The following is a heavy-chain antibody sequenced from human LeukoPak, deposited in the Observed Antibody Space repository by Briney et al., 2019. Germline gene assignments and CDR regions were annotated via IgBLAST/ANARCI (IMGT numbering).Heavy chain of an antibody. D-gene: IGHD2-2*01. CDR2: ISYDGSNK. Sequence: GGSLRLSCAASGFTLSSYAMHWVRQAPGKGLEWVAVISYDGSNKYYADSVKGRFTISRDNSKNTLYLQMNSLRAEDTAVYYCADLVGYCSSTSCLYDYWGQGTLVTVSS. J-gene: IGHJ4*02. CDR1: GFTLSSYA. CDR3: ADLVGYCSSTSCLYDY. V-gene: IGHV3-30*01.